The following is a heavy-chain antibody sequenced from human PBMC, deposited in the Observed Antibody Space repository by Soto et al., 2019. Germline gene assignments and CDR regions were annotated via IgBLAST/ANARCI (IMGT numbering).Heavy chain of an antibody. J-gene: IGHJ3*02. CDR2: IYYSGST. CDR3: ARERRITMIVVVTDAFDI. D-gene: IGHD3-22*01. Sequence: SETLSLTCTVSGGSISSGDYYWSWIRQPPGKGLEWIGYIYYSGSTYYNPSLKSRVTISVDTSKNQFSLKLSSVTAADTAVYYCARERRITMIVVVTDAFDIWGQGNSGHRLL. V-gene: IGHV4-30-4*01. CDR1: GGSISSGDYY.